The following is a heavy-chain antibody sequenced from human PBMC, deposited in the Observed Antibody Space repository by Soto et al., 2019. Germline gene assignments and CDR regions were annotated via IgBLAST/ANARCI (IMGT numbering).Heavy chain of an antibody. J-gene: IGHJ4*02. CDR1: GGSISSGGYY. CDR2: IYYSGST. CDR3: ARGGDYGAKRLDY. D-gene: IGHD4-17*01. Sequence: LSLTCTVSGGSISSGGYYWSWIRQHPGKGLEWIGYIYYSGSTYYNPSLKSRVTISVDTSKNQFSLKLSSVTAADTAVYYCARGGDYGAKRLDYWGQGTLVTVSS. V-gene: IGHV4-30-4*08.